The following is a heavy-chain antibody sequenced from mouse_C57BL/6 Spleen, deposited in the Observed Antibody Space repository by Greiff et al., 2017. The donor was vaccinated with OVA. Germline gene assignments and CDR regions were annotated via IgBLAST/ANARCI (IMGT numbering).Heavy chain of an antibody. CDR3: ARSLPRRGFAY. CDR2: IRNKANGYTT. D-gene: IGHD6-5*01. V-gene: IGHV7-3*01. J-gene: IGHJ3*01. Sequence: EVMLVESGGGLVQPGGSLSLSCAASGFTFTDYYMSWVRQPPGKALEWLGFIRNKANGYTTEYSASVKGRFTISRDNSQSILYLQMNALRAEDSATYYCARSLPRRGFAYWGQGTLVTVSA. CDR1: GFTFTDYY.